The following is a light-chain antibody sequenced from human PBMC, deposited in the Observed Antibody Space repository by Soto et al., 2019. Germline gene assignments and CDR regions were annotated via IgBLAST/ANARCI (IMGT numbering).Light chain of an antibody. CDR3: QKYTNVPA. CDR1: QGIRNY. V-gene: IGKV1-27*01. J-gene: IGKJ4*01. Sequence: DIQMTQSRSSLSASVGDRVTITCRASQGIRNYLAWYQQIPGKVPKLLISAASTLQSGVPSRFSGSGSGTDFTLTISSLQPEDVATYYCQKYTNVPAFGGGTKVEIK. CDR2: AAS.